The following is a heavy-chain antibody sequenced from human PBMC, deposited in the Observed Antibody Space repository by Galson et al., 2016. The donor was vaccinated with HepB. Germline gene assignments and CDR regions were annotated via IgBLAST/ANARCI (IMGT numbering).Heavy chain of an antibody. J-gene: IGHJ3*02. CDR2: ISYDGRNK. V-gene: IGHV3-30*03. CDR3: AREGKGGFDI. CDR1: GFTFSTYG. D-gene: IGHD2-15*01. Sequence: SLRLSCAASGFTFSTYGMHWVRQAPGKGLEWVAVISYDGRNKKYADSVKGRFTISRDNAKNSLYLQMNSLRVEDTAVYYCAREGKGGFDIWGQGTMVTVSS.